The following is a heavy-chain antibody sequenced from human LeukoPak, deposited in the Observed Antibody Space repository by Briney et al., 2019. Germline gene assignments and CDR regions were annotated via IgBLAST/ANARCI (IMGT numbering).Heavy chain of an antibody. CDR1: GGSISSYY. V-gene: IGHV4-4*07. Sequence: SETLSLTCTVSGGSISSYYWSWIRQPAGKGLEWIGRIYTSGSTNYNPSLKSRVTISIDTSKNQFSLKLSSVTAADTAVYYCARAEEQWLVVDYWGQGTLVTVSS. CDR2: IYTSGST. CDR3: ARAEEQWLVVDY. J-gene: IGHJ4*02. D-gene: IGHD6-19*01.